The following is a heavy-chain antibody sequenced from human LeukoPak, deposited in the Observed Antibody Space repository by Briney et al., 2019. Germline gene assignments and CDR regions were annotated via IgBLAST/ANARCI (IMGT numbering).Heavy chain of an antibody. CDR2: INPIIGGT. J-gene: IGHJ4*02. CDR3: ARSIAASGHFDY. V-gene: IGHV1-2*02. Sequence: ASVKVSCKASGYTFTGYDMNWVRRAPGQGLEWMGWINPIIGGTNYAQKFQGRVTMTRDTSTSTAYMERSRLRSDHAAVYSCARSIAASGHFDYWGQVTLVTVAS. D-gene: IGHD6-13*01. CDR1: GYTFTGYD.